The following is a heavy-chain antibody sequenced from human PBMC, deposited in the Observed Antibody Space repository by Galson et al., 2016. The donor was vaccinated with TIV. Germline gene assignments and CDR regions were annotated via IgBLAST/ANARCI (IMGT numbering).Heavy chain of an antibody. CDR3: VRAPGGRNWYFDL. J-gene: IGHJ2*01. CDR2: VYYTGST. D-gene: IGHD4-23*01. V-gene: IGHV4-59*01. Sequence: VSGGTINTYPWNWIRQSPGKGLEWIGYVYYTGSTNYNPSLKSRVTISVDTSKNQFSLNLNSVTSADTAVYYCVRAPGGRNWYFDLWGRGALVTVSS. CDR1: GGTINTYP.